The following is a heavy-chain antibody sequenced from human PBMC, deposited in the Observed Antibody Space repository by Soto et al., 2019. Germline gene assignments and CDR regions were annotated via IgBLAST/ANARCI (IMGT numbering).Heavy chain of an antibody. CDR3: ARSRGIGFSSTWNIYWYYNMDV. J-gene: IGHJ6*02. D-gene: IGHD6-13*01. Sequence: QVQLVQSGAEVRKSGSSVKVSCKAAGGTFSDYALSWVRQAPGQGLEWMGGIIPMFATTNYAQKFQGRVSINADDSATTAHMELSSLKSEDTAVYYCARSRGIGFSSTWNIYWYYNMDVWGQGTTVTVSS. V-gene: IGHV1-69*01. CDR1: GGTFSDYA. CDR2: IIPMFATT.